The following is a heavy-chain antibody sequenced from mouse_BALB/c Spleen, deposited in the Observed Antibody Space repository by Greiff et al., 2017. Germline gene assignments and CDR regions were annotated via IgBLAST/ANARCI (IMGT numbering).Heavy chain of an antibody. D-gene: IGHD2-14*01. CDR1: GFTFSSYT. CDR2: ISNGGGST. CDR3: ARHYYRYDIYAMDY. J-gene: IGHJ4*01. Sequence: EVKLVESGGGLVQPGGSLKLSCAASGFTFSSYTMSWVRQTPEKRLEWVAYISNGGGSTYYPDTVKGRFTISRDNAKNTLYLQMSSLKSEDTAMYYCARHYYRYDIYAMDYWGQGTSVTVSS. V-gene: IGHV5-12-2*01.